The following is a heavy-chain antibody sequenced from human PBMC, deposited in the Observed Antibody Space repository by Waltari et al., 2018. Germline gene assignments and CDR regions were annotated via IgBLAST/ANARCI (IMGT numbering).Heavy chain of an antibody. V-gene: IGHV4-4*02. J-gene: IGHJ4*02. Sequence: SCVRQSPGKGLEWIVQVHQRGRSNYHPSLESRVTVSMDTSKNQFSLKMTSVTAADTATYYCAGDRGRGLYLDSWGQGTLVTVSP. D-gene: IGHD2-15*01. CDR2: VHQRGRS. CDR3: AGDRGRGLYLDS.